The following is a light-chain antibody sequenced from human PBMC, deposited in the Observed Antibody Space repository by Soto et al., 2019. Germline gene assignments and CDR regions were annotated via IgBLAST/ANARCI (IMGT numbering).Light chain of an antibody. CDR2: EVS. Sequence: QSALTQPASVSGSPGQSITMSCTGTSSDVGGYNYISWYQQHPGKAPKLMIYEVSNRPSGVSNRFSGSKSGNTASLTISGLQAEDEADYYCSSYTSTSTLVFGGGTQRTVL. V-gene: IGLV2-14*01. CDR1: SSDVGGYNY. CDR3: SSYTSTSTLV. J-gene: IGLJ2*01.